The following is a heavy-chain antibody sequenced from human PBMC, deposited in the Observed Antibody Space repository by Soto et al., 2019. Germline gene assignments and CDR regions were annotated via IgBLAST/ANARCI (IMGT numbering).Heavy chain of an antibody. CDR3: ARGPGTGHYFDY. V-gene: IGHV3-48*02. CDR1: GFTFSSYP. CDR2: ISSSSSTI. D-gene: IGHD1-1*01. J-gene: IGHJ4*02. Sequence: GGSLRLSCAASGFTFSSYPMNWVRQVPGKGLEWVSYISSSSSTIYHADSVRGRFTISRDNAKNSLYLQMNSLRDDDTAVYYWARGPGTGHYFDYWGQGTLVTDSS.